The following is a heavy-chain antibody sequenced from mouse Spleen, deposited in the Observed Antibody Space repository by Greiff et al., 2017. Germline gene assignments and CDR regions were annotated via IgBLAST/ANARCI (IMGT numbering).Heavy chain of an antibody. D-gene: IGHD3-1*01. J-gene: IGHJ1*01. CDR3: ARDPGRWYFDV. Sequence: EVMLVESEGGLVQPGSSMKLSCTASGFTFSDYYMAWVRQVPEKGLEWVANINYDGSSTYYLDSLKSRFIISRDNAKNILYLQMSSLKSEDTATYYCARDPGRWYFDVWGAGTTVTVSS. CDR2: INYDGSST. V-gene: IGHV5-16*01. CDR1: GFTFSDYY.